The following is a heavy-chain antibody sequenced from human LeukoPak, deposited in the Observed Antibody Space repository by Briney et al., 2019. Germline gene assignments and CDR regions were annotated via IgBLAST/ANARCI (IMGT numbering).Heavy chain of an antibody. V-gene: IGHV1-2*02. D-gene: IGHD2-15*01. CDR3: ARERTLTSCYDY. Sequence: ASVKVSCKALGYTFTDHYFHWLRQAPGQGLEWMGWINPNSGGTNYAQKFQGRVTMTRDTSISTAYMELSRLRSDDTAVYYCARERTLTSCYDYWGQGTLVTVSS. CDR1: GYTFTDHY. CDR2: INPNSGGT. J-gene: IGHJ4*02.